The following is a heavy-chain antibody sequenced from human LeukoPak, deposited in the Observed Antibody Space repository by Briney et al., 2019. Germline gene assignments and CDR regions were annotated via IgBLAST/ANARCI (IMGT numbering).Heavy chain of an antibody. CDR3: ARWGAMSDKWYDL. CDR1: GFSFNKSW. D-gene: IGHD3-16*01. V-gene: IGHV3-74*01. CDR2: IIDDATTT. Sequence: PGGSLRLSCAASGFSFNKSWMHWVRQAPGKGLVWVSFIIDDATTTTYADSVKGRFTISRDNAKNTLYLQMNSLRAEDTAVYYCARWGAMSDKWYDLWGRGTVVTVSS. J-gene: IGHJ5*02.